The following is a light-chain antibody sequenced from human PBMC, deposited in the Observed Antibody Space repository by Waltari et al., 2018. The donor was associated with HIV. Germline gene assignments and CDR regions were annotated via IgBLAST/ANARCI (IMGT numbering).Light chain of an antibody. J-gene: IGLJ1*01. CDR1: NIGTTR. CDR2: NGS. V-gene: IGLV3-21*02. Sequence: SYVLTQPPSVSVAPGQTARITCGGNNIGTTRVHWYQQKAGQAPVLVVYNGSDRPSRIPDRFSGSNSGNTATLTISRVEAGDEADYYCHVWDRSSDHHVFGTGTKVTVL. CDR3: HVWDRSSDHHV.